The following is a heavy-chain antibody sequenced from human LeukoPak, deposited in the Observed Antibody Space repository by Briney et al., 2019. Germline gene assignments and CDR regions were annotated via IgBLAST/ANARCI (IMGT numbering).Heavy chain of an antibody. D-gene: IGHD2-21*01. J-gene: IGHJ4*02. CDR3: ARVAPGHDIGRGYFDY. CDR1: GFTFSIYS. Sequence: GGSLRLSCAASGFTFSIYSMNWVPKAPGKGLEGISYITSSSGTIYYTDSVKGRFTISRDNAKNSLYLQMNSLRAEDTAVYYCARVAPGHDIGRGYFDYWGQGTLVTVSS. CDR2: ITSSSGTI. V-gene: IGHV3-48*01.